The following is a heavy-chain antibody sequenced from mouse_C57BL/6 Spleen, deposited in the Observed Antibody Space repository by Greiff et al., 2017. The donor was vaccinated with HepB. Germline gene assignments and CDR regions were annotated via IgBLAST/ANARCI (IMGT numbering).Heavy chain of an antibody. CDR2: IDPETGGT. CDR3: TRPYDWGAMDY. Sequence: VQLQQSGAELVRPGASVTLSCKASGYTFTDYEMHWVKQTPVHGLEWIGAIDPETGGTAYNQKFKGKAILTADKSSSTAYMELLSLTSEDSAVYYCTRPYDWGAMDYWGQGTSVTVSS. V-gene: IGHV1-15*01. CDR1: GYTFTDYE. D-gene: IGHD2-12*01. J-gene: IGHJ4*01.